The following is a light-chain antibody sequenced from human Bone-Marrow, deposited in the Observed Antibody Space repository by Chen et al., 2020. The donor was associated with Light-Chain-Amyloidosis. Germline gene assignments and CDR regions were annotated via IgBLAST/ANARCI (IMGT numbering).Light chain of an antibody. J-gene: IGKJ1*01. CDR3: QQYGSSPPT. V-gene: IGKV3-20*01. Sequence: EMVLTQSPGTLSLSPGERATLSCRASQSVSSSYLAWYQQTPGQAPRLLISGASSRATGIPDRFSGSGSGTDFTLTTSRLEPEDFAVYFCQQYGSSPPTFGQGTKVEIK. CDR1: QSVSSSY. CDR2: GAS.